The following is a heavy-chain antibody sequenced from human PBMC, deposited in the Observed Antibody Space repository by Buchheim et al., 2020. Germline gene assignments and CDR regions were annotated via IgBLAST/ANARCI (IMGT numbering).Heavy chain of an antibody. D-gene: IGHD5-18*01. V-gene: IGHV1-69*02. CDR2: IIPILGIA. CDR3: ARVETAMVTMGYGMDV. CDR1: GCTFSSYT. J-gene: IGHJ6*02. Sequence: QVQLVQSGAEVKKPGSSVKVSCKASGCTFSSYTIRWVRQAPGQGLEWMGMIIPILGIANYAQKFQGRVTITADKSTSTAYMELSSLRSEDTAVYYCARVETAMVTMGYGMDVWGQGTT.